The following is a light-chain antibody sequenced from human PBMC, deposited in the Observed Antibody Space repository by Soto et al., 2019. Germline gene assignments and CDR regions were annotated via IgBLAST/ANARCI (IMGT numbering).Light chain of an antibody. CDR1: SSDVGSYNL. Sequence: QSVLTQPASGSGSPGQSITISCTGTSSDVGSYNLVSWYQQHPGKAPKLMIYKGSKRPSGVSNRFSGSKSGNTASLTVSGLQAADEAHYYCCSYARSSTSVFGGVTKLTV. CDR2: KGS. CDR3: CSYARSSTSV. V-gene: IGLV2-23*01. J-gene: IGLJ3*02.